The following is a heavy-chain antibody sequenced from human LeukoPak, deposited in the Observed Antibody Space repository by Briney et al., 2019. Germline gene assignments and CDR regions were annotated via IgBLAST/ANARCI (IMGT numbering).Heavy chain of an antibody. CDR2: IYTSGST. CDR1: GGSISSYY. Sequence: SETLSLTCTVSGGSISSYYWSWIRQPAGKGLEWIGRIYTSGSTNYNPSLKSRVTMSVDTSRNQFSLKLSSVTAADTAVYYCAREGIAVANFDYWGQGTLVTVSS. J-gene: IGHJ4*02. D-gene: IGHD6-19*01. CDR3: AREGIAVANFDY. V-gene: IGHV4-4*07.